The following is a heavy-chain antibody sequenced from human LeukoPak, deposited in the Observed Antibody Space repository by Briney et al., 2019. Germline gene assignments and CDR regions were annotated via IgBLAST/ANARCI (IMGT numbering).Heavy chain of an antibody. CDR1: GFTFSSYA. CDR3: ARDGYSGEYYFDY. V-gene: IGHV3-23*01. J-gene: IGHJ4*02. CDR2: ISGSGGST. Sequence: GGSLRLSCAASGFTFSSYAMSWVRQAPGKGLEWVSAISGSGGSTYYADSVKGRFTISRDNSKNTLYLQMNSLRAEDTAVYYCARDGYSGEYYFDYWGQGTLVTVSS. D-gene: IGHD1-26*01.